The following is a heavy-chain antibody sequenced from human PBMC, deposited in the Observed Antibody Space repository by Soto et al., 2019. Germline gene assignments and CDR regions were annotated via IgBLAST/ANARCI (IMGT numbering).Heavy chain of an antibody. CDR2: ISGYTGNT. Sequence: ASVKVSCKASGYTFTSYGISWVRQAPGQGIEWMGWISGYTGNTNYAQKAQGRVTLTTDTSTSTAYMELTSLTPDDTAVYYCARDERGSGSYFGRLNWFDPWGQGTLVTVSS. D-gene: IGHD3-10*01. CDR3: ARDERGSGSYFGRLNWFDP. J-gene: IGHJ5*02. CDR1: GYTFTSYG. V-gene: IGHV1-18*01.